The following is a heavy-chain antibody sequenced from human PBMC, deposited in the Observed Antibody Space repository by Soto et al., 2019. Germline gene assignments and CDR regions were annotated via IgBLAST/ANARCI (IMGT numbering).Heavy chain of an antibody. Sequence: QVHLVQSGAEVKKPGASVKVSCTASGYTFTNYAMHWVRQAPGQRLEWMGWINAGNGNTKYSQKLQGRISITRDTSASTVYMDLSSLRSEYTAVYYCAKEISPRGDSGWDYWGQGTLITVSS. J-gene: IGHJ4*02. D-gene: IGHD2-15*01. CDR3: AKEISPRGDSGWDY. V-gene: IGHV1-3*01. CDR1: GYTFTNYA. CDR2: INAGNGNT.